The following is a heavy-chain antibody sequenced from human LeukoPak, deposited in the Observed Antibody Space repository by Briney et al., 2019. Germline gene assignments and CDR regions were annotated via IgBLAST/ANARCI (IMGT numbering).Heavy chain of an antibody. D-gene: IGHD3-10*01. J-gene: IGHJ4*02. CDR1: GGSISSGGYS. Sequence: PSQTLCLTCAVSGGSISSGGYSWSWIRQPPGKCLECIGYIYHSGSTYYNPSLKSRVTISVDRSKNHSSLKLSSVTAADTAVYYCAREGDYGSGSYYLDYWGQGNLVTVSS. CDR3: AREGDYGSGSYYLDY. CDR2: IYHSGST. V-gene: IGHV4-30-2*01.